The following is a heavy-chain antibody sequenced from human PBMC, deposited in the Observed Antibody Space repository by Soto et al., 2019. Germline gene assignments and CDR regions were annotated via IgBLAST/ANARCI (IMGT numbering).Heavy chain of an antibody. V-gene: IGHV3-33*01. CDR2: IWYDGSNK. D-gene: IGHD1-26*01. CDR3: ARDRSSGTFDY. CDR1: GFTFSSYG. J-gene: IGHJ4*02. Sequence: QVQLVESGGGVVQPGRSLRLSCAASGFTFSSYGMHWVRQAPGKGLEWVAVIWYDGSNKYYADSVKGRFTISRENSKNTLYLQMNSLRAEDTAVYYCARDRSSGTFDYWGQGTLVTVSS.